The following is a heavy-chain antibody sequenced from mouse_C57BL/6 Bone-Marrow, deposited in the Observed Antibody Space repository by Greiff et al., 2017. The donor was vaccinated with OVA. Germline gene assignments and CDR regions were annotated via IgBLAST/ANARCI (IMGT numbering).Heavy chain of an antibody. Sequence: VQLQQSGPGLVQPSQSLSITCTVSGFSLTSYGVHWVRQSPGKGLEWLGVIWSGGSTDYNAAFISRLSISKYTSKSQVFFKMNSLQADDTAIYYCAIYYYGSSYPHAMDYWGQGTSVTVSS. V-gene: IGHV2-2*01. CDR3: AIYYYGSSYPHAMDY. CDR2: IWSGGST. CDR1: GFSLTSYG. D-gene: IGHD1-1*01. J-gene: IGHJ4*01.